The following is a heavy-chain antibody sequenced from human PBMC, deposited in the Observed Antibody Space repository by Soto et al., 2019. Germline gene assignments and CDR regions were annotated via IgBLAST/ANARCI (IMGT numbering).Heavy chain of an antibody. CDR1: GGSISTTSYY. V-gene: IGHV4-39*01. Sequence: PSETLSLTCTVSGGSISTTSYYWAWIRQPPGKGLEWIGSIYYSGSTYSNPSLKSRITISVDTSKNQFSLKVRSVTAEDTAVYYCARQDRVVVEGRWFDPWGQGTLVAVSS. J-gene: IGHJ5*02. CDR2: IYYSGST. D-gene: IGHD2-15*01. CDR3: ARQDRVVVEGRWFDP.